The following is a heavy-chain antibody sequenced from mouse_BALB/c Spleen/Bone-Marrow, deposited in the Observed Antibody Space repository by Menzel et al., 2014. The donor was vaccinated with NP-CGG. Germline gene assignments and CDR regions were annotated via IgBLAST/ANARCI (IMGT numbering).Heavy chain of an antibody. CDR1: GYAFSSYW. CDR2: IYPGDSDT. Sequence: LQESGAELVRPGSSVKISCKASGYAFSSYWMNWVKQRPGQGLEWIGQIYPGDSDTDYNGKFKGKATLTADKSSNAAYMQLTSLTSEDSAVCFCARGGISVDYWGQGTTLTVSS. CDR3: ARGGISVDY. J-gene: IGHJ2*01. V-gene: IGHV1-80*01.